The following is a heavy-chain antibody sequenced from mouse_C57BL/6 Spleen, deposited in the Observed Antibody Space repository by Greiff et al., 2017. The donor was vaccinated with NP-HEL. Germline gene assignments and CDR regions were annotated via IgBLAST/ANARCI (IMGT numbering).Heavy chain of an antibody. J-gene: IGHJ4*01. V-gene: IGHV5-16*01. CDR1: GFTFSDYY. CDR3: ERDGRLRVYYSRDY. D-gene: IGHD2-4*01. Sequence: EVHLVESEGGLVQPGSSMKLSCTASGFTFSDYYMAWVRQVPEKGLEWVANINYDGSSTYYLDSLKSRFIISRDNAKNILYLQMSSLKSEDTATYYGERDGRLRVYYSRDYWGKGPPATVSS. CDR2: INYDGSST.